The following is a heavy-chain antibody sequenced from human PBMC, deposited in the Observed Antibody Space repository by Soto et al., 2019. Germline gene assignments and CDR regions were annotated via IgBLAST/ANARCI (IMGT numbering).Heavy chain of an antibody. CDR1: GYIFTSYW. CDR3: ARQPNWDYYYGMDV. Sequence: AESLKISCKGSGYIFTSYWICCFLQMPGKGLEWMGIIYPGDSDTRYSPSFQGQVTISADKSISTAYLQWSSLKASDTAMYYCARQPNWDYYYGMDVWGQGTTVTVSS. V-gene: IGHV5-51*01. J-gene: IGHJ6*02. D-gene: IGHD7-27*01. CDR2: IYPGDSDT.